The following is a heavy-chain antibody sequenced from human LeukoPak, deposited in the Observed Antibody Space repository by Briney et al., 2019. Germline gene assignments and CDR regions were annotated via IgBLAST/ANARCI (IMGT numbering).Heavy chain of an antibody. CDR3: ARTVTYKGFFDP. J-gene: IGHJ5*02. V-gene: IGHV5-51*01. CDR2: IYPGDSDT. CDR1: GYSFTNSW. D-gene: IGHD4-17*01. Sequence: GGSLKISCKGSGYSFTNSWVGWVRQMPGKGLEWMGIIYPGDSDTRYSPSFLGQVTISADKSINIAYLQWSSLKASDTAIYYCARTVTYKGFFDPWGQGTLVTVSS.